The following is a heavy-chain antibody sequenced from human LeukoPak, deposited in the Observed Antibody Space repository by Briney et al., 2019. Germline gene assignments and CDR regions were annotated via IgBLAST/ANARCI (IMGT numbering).Heavy chain of an antibody. J-gene: IGHJ4*02. Sequence: SETLSLTCTVSGGSISSYYCSWIRQPAGKGLEWIGRIYTGGNTNYNPSLESRVTMSVDTSKNQFSLKLSSVTAADTAVYYCARRVAVAGRYYFDYWGQGTLVTVSS. D-gene: IGHD6-19*01. CDR2: IYTGGNT. V-gene: IGHV4-4*07. CDR1: GGSISSYY. CDR3: ARRVAVAGRYYFDY.